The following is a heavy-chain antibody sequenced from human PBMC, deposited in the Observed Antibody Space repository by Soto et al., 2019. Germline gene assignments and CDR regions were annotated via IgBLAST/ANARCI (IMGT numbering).Heavy chain of an antibody. J-gene: IGHJ4*02. CDR3: ARDPGLSGSYFDY. D-gene: IGHD1-26*01. CDR2: IWYDGSNK. Sequence: QVHLVESGGGVVQPGRSLRLSCAASGFTFSSYGMNWVRQAPGKGLEWVAVIWYDGSNKYYADSVKGRFTISRDNSKNTLYLQMNSLRDEDTAVYYCARDPGLSGSYFDYWGQGSLVTVSS. CDR1: GFTFSSYG. V-gene: IGHV3-33*01.